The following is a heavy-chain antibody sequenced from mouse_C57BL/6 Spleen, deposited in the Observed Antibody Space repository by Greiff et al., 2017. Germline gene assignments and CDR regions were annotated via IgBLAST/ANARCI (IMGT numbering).Heavy chain of an antibody. Sequence: QVQLKQSGAELVKPGASVKISCKASGYAFSSYWMNWVKQRPGKGLEWIGQIYPGDGDTNYNGKFKGKATLTADKSSSTAYMQLSSLTSEDSAVYFCARQIYDGYYEFAYWGQGTLVTVSA. J-gene: IGHJ3*01. CDR3: ARQIYDGYYEFAY. CDR1: GYAFSSYW. D-gene: IGHD2-3*01. V-gene: IGHV1-80*01. CDR2: IYPGDGDT.